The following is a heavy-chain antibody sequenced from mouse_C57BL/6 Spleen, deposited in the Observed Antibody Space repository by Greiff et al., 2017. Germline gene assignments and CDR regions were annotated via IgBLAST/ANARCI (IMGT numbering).Heavy chain of an antibody. V-gene: IGHV1-7*01. Sequence: VQLQESGAELAKPGASVKLSCKASGYTFTSYWMHWVKKRTGQGLEWIGYITPSSGYTKYNQKFKDKATLTADKSSSTAYMQLSSLTYDDSAVYYGATNDYDGPFDYWGQGTTLTVSS. CDR3: ATNDYDGPFDY. CDR2: ITPSSGYT. J-gene: IGHJ2*01. D-gene: IGHD2-4*01. CDR1: GYTFTSYW.